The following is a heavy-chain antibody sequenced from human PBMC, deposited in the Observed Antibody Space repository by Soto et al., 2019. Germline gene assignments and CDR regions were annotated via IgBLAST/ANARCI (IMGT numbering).Heavy chain of an antibody. J-gene: IGHJ5*02. Sequence: SETLSLTCAVYGGSFSGYYWSWIRQPPGKGLEWIGEINHSGGTNYNPSLKSRVTISVDTSKNQFSLKLSSVTAADTAVYYCARNSITIFGVAKRRFDPWGQGTLVTVSS. V-gene: IGHV4-34*01. CDR2: INHSGGT. CDR1: GGSFSGYY. CDR3: ARNSITIFGVAKRRFDP. D-gene: IGHD3-3*01.